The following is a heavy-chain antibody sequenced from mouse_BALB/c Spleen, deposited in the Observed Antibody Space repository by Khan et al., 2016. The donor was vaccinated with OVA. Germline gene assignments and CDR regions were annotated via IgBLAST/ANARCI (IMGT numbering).Heavy chain of an antibody. V-gene: IGHV1-4*01. D-gene: IGHD2-14*01. J-gene: IGHJ4*01. CDR3: ARRTTGYAMDY. CDR1: GYTFTSNT. CDR2: INPRSGYT. Sequence: QVQLQQSGAELARPGASVKMSCEASGYTFTSNTMHWVKQRPRQGLEWIGYINPRSGYTNYNQKFKDKATLTADKSSSTAYMQLSSLTSEDSAVYYCARRTTGYAMDYWGQGTSVIVSS.